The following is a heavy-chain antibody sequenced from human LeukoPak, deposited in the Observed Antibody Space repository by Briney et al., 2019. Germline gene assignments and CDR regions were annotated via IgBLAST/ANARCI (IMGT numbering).Heavy chain of an antibody. V-gene: IGHV3-23*01. D-gene: IGHD2-8*02. CDR2: ISGSGGST. CDR3: AKEFYVLYYFDY. J-gene: IGHJ4*02. CDR1: GFTFSSFA. Sequence: PGGSLRLSCAASGFTFSSFAMSWVRQAPGKGLEWVSAISGSGGSTYYADSVKGRFTISRDTSKNTLYLQMNSLRAEDTAVYYCAKEFYVLYYFDYWGQGTLVSVSS.